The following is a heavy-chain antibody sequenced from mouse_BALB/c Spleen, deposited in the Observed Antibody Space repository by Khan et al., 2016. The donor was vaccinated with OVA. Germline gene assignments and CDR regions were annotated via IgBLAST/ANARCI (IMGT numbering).Heavy chain of an antibody. J-gene: IGHJ3*01. CDR2: INSDGYYT. D-gene: IGHD4-1*01. CDR3: ASHLTGSFAY. Sequence: EVQLVESGGDLMKPGGSLKLSCAASGFTFSAYSMSWVRQTPDKRLEWVASINSDGYYTYYPDSVQGRFTISRNNAKNTLSLQMNSLKSEDTAIYYCASHLTGSFAYGGQGTLVTVSA. CDR1: GFTFSAYS. V-gene: IGHV5-6*01.